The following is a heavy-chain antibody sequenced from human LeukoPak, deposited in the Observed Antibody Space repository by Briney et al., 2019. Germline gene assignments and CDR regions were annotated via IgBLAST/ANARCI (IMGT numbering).Heavy chain of an antibody. CDR3: ARGLHGDYGYFDY. Sequence: SVKVSCKASGGTFSSYAISWVRQAPGQGLEWMGGVIPMFATANYAPKFHDRVTITADESTSTAYMELRSLRSEDTAVYHCARGLHGDYGYFDYWGQGTLVTVSS. CDR2: VIPMFATA. V-gene: IGHV1-69*13. D-gene: IGHD4-17*01. CDR1: GGTFSSYA. J-gene: IGHJ4*02.